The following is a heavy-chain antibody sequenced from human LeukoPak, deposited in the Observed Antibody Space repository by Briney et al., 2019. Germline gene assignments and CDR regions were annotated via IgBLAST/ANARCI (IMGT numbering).Heavy chain of an antibody. CDR3: ARVYYYDSSGYYQPSGYFQH. V-gene: IGHV3-11*06. J-gene: IGHJ1*01. D-gene: IGHD3-22*01. Sequence: GGSLRLSCAASGFTFSDYYMSWIRQAPGKGLEWVSYISSSSSYTNYADSVKGRFTISRDNAKNSLYLQMNSLRAEDPAVYYCARVYYYDSSGYYQPSGYFQHWGQGTLVTVSS. CDR1: GFTFSDYY. CDR2: ISSSSSYT.